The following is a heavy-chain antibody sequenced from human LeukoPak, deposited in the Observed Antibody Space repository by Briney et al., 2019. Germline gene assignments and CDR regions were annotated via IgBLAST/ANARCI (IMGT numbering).Heavy chain of an antibody. J-gene: IGHJ4*02. D-gene: IGHD3-10*01. Sequence: SVKVSCKASGGTFSSYAISWVRQAPGHGLEWMGGIIPIFGTASYAQKFQGRVTITADESTSTAYMELSSLRSDDTAVYYCARDRAMVRGVIITKDYYFDYWGQGTLVTVSS. CDR2: IIPIFGTA. CDR3: ARDRAMVRGVIITKDYYFDY. CDR1: GGTFSSYA. V-gene: IGHV1-69*01.